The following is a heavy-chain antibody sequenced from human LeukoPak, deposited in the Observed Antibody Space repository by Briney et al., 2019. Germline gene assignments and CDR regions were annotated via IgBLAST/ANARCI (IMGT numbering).Heavy chain of an antibody. J-gene: IGHJ4*02. CDR1: GGSISSYY. CDR2: IYYSGST. V-gene: IGHV4-59*01. CDR3: ARGVNSGYFDY. Sequence: SETLSLTCTVSGGSISSYYWTWIRQPPGRGLEWIGYIYYSGSTNYNPSLKSRVTISVDTSKNQFSLKLTSVTAADTAVYYCARGVNSGYFDYCGQGTLVTVSS. D-gene: IGHD1-26*01.